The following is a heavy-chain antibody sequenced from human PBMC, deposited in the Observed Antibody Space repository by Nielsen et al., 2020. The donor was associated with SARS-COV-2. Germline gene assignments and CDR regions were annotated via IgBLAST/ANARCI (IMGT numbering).Heavy chain of an antibody. CDR2: IWYDGSNK. CDR3: AKAHILGIGGYYYYGMDV. V-gene: IGHV3-30*02. D-gene: IGHD7-27*01. Sequence: GGSLRLSCAASGFTFSSYGMHWVRQAPGKGLEWVAVIWYDGSNKYYADSVKGRFTISRDNSKNTLYLQMNSLRAEDTAVYYCAKAHILGIGGYYYYGMDVWGQGTTVTVSS. CDR1: GFTFSSYG. J-gene: IGHJ6*02.